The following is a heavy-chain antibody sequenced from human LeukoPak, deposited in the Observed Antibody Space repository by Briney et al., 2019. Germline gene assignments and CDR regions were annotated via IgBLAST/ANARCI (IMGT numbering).Heavy chain of an antibody. V-gene: IGHV1-24*01. CDR1: GYTLTELS. CDR2: LDPEDGEM. CDR3: ATGRTKWDLLNY. J-gene: IGHJ4*02. D-gene: IGHD1-26*01. Sequence: ASVKVSFKVSGYTLTELSLHWVRQPPGKGLEGMGGLDPEDGEMIYSQKFQGRVTMTEDTSTDIAYMEMSSLRSEDTAVYYCATGRTKWDLLNYWGQGTLVTVSS.